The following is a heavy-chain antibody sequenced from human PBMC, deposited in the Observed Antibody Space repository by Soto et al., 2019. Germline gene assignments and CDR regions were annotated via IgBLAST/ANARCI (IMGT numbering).Heavy chain of an antibody. D-gene: IGHD3-10*01. CDR3: ARDGYDGSGSPYPAY. CDR1: GGSMSEYF. Sequence: LSLTCSVSGGSMSEYFWSWIRQSPGKGLEWIGYIYYLGSTDYNPSLKSRVTISVDTSKRQFSLRLTSVTAADTAVYYCARDGYDGSGSPYPAYWGPGTQVTV. V-gene: IGHV4-59*01. J-gene: IGHJ4*02. CDR2: IYYLGST.